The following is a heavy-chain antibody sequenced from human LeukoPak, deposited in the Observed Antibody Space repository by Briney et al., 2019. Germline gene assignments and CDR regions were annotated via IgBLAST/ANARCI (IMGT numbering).Heavy chain of an antibody. CDR2: IKEDGSEK. Sequence: GGSLRLSCAASGFTFRSYWMSWVRQAPGKGLEWVANIKEDGSEKYYVDSVKGRFTISRDSAKNSLYLQMNSLRVEDTAVYYCARDLGYCTNGACHTRFDYWGQGTLVTVSS. V-gene: IGHV3-7*03. CDR3: ARDLGYCTNGACHTRFDY. J-gene: IGHJ4*02. CDR1: GFTFRSYW. D-gene: IGHD2-8*01.